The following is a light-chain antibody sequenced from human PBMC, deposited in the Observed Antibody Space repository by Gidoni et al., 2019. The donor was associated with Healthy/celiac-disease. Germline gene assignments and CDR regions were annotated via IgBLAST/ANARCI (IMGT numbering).Light chain of an antibody. CDR3: QQSYSPLT. Sequence: DIQMTQSPSSLSASVGDRVTITCRASQSISSYLNWYQQKPGKAPKLLIYAASSLQSGVPSRFSGSESRTDFTLTISSLQAEDFATYYCQQSYSPLTFGGGTKVEIK. CDR2: AAS. V-gene: IGKV1-39*01. CDR1: QSISSY. J-gene: IGKJ4*01.